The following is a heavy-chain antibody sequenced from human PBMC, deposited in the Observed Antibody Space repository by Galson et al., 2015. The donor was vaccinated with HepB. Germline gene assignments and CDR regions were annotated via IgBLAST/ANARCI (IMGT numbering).Heavy chain of an antibody. J-gene: IGHJ1*01. D-gene: IGHD2-15*01. Sequence: SLRLSCAASGFTFSSYAMSWVRQAPGKGLEWVSAISGSGGSTYYADSVKGRFTISRDNSKNTLYLQMNSLRAEDTAVYYCAKDIVSAAVPAEYFQHWGQGTLVTVSS. CDR3: AKDIVSAAVPAEYFQH. V-gene: IGHV3-23*01. CDR1: GFTFSSYA. CDR2: ISGSGGST.